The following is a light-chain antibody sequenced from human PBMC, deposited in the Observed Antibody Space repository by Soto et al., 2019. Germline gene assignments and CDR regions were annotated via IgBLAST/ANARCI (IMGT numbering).Light chain of an antibody. Sequence: EIGVTQFPGTLSLSPVEGATLSCRASQTVGSNYLAWYQQKPGQAPRLLIYRTSRRATGIPARFSGSGSGTDLTHTIIRLEPEDFAVYYCQQYGYSPPWTFGQGTQVPTK. CDR2: RTS. V-gene: IGKV3-20*01. J-gene: IGKJ1*01. CDR1: QTVGSNY. CDR3: QQYGYSPPWT.